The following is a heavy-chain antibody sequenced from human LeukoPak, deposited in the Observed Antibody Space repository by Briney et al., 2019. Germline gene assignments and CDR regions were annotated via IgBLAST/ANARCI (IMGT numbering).Heavy chain of an antibody. D-gene: IGHD5-24*01. CDR1: GFTFSSYA. CDR3: AKDGDGYKPPFDY. J-gene: IGHJ4*02. CDR2: ISYDGSNK. V-gene: IGHV3-30*04. Sequence: HPGGSLRLSCAASGFTFSSYAMHWVRQAPGKGLEWVAVISYDGSNKYYADSVKGRFTISRDNSKNTLYLQMNSLRAEDTAVYYCAKDGDGYKPPFDYWGQGTLVTVSS.